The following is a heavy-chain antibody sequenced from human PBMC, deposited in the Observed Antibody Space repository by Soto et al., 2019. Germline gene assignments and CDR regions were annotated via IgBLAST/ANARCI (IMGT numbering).Heavy chain of an antibody. CDR2: IYYSGST. V-gene: IGHV4-59*01. J-gene: IGHJ4*02. CDR3: ARATVLLCPDY. Sequence: SETLSLTCTVSGGSISSYYWSWIRQPPGKGLEWIGYIYYSGSTNYNPSLKGRVTISVDTSKNQFSLKLSSVTAADTAVYYCARATVLLCPDYWGQGTLVTVSS. D-gene: IGHD3-10*01. CDR1: GGSISSYY.